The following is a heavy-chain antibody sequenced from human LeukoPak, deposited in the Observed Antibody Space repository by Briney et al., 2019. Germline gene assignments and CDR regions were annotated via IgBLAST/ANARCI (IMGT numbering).Heavy chain of an antibody. CDR1: GYTFTSYE. CDR2: INHNSGNT. J-gene: IGHJ4*02. CDR3: ARVRYGGNIDY. V-gene: IGHV1-8*01. D-gene: IGHD4-23*01. Sequence: ASVKVSCKASGYTFTSYEINSGRQATGQGPKWMGWINHNSGNTGYAQKFQGRVTMTRNTSISTAYMELSSLRSEDTAVYYCARVRYGGNIDYWGQGTLVTVSS.